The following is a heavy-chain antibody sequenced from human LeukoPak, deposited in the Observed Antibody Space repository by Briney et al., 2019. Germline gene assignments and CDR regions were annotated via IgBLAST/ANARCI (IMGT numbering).Heavy chain of an antibody. Sequence: GGSLRLSCAASGFTFSSYSMNWVRQAPGKGLEWVSSISSSSSYIYYADSVKGRFTISRDNVKNSLYLQMNSLRAEDTAVYYCARDLYSYGYTALDYWGQGTLVTVSS. D-gene: IGHD5-18*01. CDR2: ISSSSSYI. V-gene: IGHV3-21*01. CDR3: ARDLYSYGYTALDY. CDR1: GFTFSSYS. J-gene: IGHJ4*02.